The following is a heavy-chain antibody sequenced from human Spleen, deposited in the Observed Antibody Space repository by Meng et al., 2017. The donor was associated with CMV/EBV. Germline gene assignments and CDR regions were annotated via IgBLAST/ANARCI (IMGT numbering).Heavy chain of an antibody. D-gene: IGHD3-22*01. V-gene: IGHV1-18*01. CDR2: ISAYNGNT. J-gene: IGHJ5*02. CDR3: AREGEGITMIVAQNWFDP. Sequence: ASVKVSCKASAYTFANYGISWVRQAPGQGLQWMGWISAYNGNTNYAQKFQGRVTMTRDTSISTAYMELSRLRSDDTAVYYCAREGEGITMIVAQNWFDPWGQGTLVTVSS. CDR1: AYTFANYG.